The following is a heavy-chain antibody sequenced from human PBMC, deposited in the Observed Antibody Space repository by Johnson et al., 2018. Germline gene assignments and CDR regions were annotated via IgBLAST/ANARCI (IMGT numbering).Heavy chain of an antibody. D-gene: IGHD3-22*01. V-gene: IGHV3-23*04. Sequence: VQLVESGGGLAQPGGSLRLSCAASGFSFSTYAMTWVRQSPGKGLAWVSSISGSGDRTEYVDSVKGRFIVSRENVKNTVYLQMNNLRAEDTARNYCTPTKPPYSSGVEGIYLYAVDVWVQGTTVTVSS. CDR1: GFSFSTYA. CDR3: TPTKPPYSSGVEGIYLYAVDV. CDR2: ISGSGDRT. J-gene: IGHJ6*02.